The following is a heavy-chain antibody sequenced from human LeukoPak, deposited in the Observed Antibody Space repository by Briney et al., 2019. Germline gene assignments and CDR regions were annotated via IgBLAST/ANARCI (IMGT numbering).Heavy chain of an antibody. D-gene: IGHD5-18*01. CDR2: ISAYNGNT. Sequence: ASVKVSCKASGYTFTSYGISWVRQDPGQGLEWMGWISAYNGNTNYAQKLRGRVTMTTDTSTSTAYMELRSLRSDDTAVYYCARSPNINTALVIDYWGQGTLVTVSS. CDR3: ARSPNINTALVIDY. V-gene: IGHV1-18*01. CDR1: GYTFTSYG. J-gene: IGHJ4*02.